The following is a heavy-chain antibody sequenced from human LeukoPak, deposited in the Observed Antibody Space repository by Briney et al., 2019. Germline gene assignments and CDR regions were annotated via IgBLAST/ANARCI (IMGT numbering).Heavy chain of an antibody. J-gene: IGHJ4*02. CDR2: ISTSGSTI. V-gene: IGHV3-48*03. Sequence: GGSLILSCAASGFTFSSYEMKWVRQAPGKGLEWVSYISTSGSTIYLADSVKGRFTVSRDNARNSLYLQMNSLRAEDTAVYYCARGVLSGYDRPTDYWGQGILVTVSS. CDR1: GFTFSSYE. D-gene: IGHD5-12*01. CDR3: ARGVLSGYDRPTDY.